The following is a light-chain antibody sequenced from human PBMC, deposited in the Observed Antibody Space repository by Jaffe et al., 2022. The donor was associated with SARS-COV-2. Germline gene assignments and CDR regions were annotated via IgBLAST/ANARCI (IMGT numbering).Light chain of an antibody. CDR3: QQRYNWPPENT. V-gene: IGKV3-11*01. CDR1: QSVSIY. Sequence: EIVLTQSPATLSLSPGERATLSCRASQSVSIYLAWYQQKPGQAPRLLIYDASNRATGIPARFSGSGSGTDFTLTISSLEPEDFAVYYCQQRYNWPPENTFGQGTKLESK. CDR2: DAS. J-gene: IGKJ2*01.